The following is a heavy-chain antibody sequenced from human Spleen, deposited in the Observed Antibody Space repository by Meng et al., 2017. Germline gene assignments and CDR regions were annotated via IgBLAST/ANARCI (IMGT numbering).Heavy chain of an antibody. D-gene: IGHD3-22*01. V-gene: IGHV1-3*01. CDR1: GYTFTSYA. J-gene: IGHJ4*02. CDR2: INAGNGNT. Sequence: QVQLVQSGAEVKKPGASVKVSCKASGYTFTSYAMHWVRQAPGQRLEWMGWINAGNGNTKYSQKFQGRVTITRDTSASTAYMELSSLRSEDTAVYYCARAPARIYDSIPFDYWGQGTLV. CDR3: ARAPARIYDSIPFDY.